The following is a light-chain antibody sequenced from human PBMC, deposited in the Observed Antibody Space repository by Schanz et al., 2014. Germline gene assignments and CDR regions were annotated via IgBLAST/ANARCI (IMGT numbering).Light chain of an antibody. J-gene: IGKJ1*01. CDR1: QSVSSNY. CDR2: GAS. V-gene: IGKV3-20*01. CDR3: QQYGNSPLGT. Sequence: EIVLTQSPGTLSLSPGERATLSCRASQSVSSNYLAWYQQKPGQAPRLLVYGASSRATGIPDRFSGSGSGTDFTLTISRLEPEDFAVYYCQQYGNSPLGTFGQGTEVEIK.